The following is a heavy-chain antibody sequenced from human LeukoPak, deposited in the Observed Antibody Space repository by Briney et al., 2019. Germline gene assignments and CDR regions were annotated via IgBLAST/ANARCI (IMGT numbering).Heavy chain of an antibody. CDR3: GSDPNGDYVGALGY. CDR2: VTSRGVGT. Sequence: GGSLRLSCTDSGFTFSSYVLAWVRQAPGKGLEWVAAVTSRGVGTHYADSVKGRFTISRDNSKNTIYLQMNSLRAEDTAIYYCGSDPNGDYVGALGYWGRGTLVTVSS. D-gene: IGHD4-17*01. V-gene: IGHV3-23*01. J-gene: IGHJ4*01. CDR1: GFTFSSYV.